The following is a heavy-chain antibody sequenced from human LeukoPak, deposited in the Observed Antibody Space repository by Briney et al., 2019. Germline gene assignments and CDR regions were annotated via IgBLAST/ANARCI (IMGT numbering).Heavy chain of an antibody. V-gene: IGHV4-38-2*02. D-gene: IGHD5-12*01. CDR2: VFYSGVT. Sequence: SETLSLTCVVSSFSISNGFYWVWIRQPPGKGLEWIGNVFYSGVTYYNPSVMSRVTISVDTSKNQFSLKLNSVTAADTAVYYCGGDRGGRTGYASGDFDFWGQGVLVTVSS. CDR1: SFSISNGFY. CDR3: GGDRGGRTGYASGDFDF. J-gene: IGHJ4*02.